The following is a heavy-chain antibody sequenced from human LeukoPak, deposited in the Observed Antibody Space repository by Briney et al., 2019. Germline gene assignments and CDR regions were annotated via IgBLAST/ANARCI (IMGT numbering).Heavy chain of an antibody. D-gene: IGHD3-10*01. V-gene: IGHV4-34*01. CDR2: INHSGST. CDR1: GGSFSGYY. CDR3: ARDKSRTYGSADAFDI. Sequence: SETLSLTCAVYGGSFSGYYWSWIRQPPGKGLEWIGEINHSGSTNYNPSLKSGVTMSVDTSKNQFSLKLSSVTAADTAVYYCARDKSRTYGSADAFDIWGQGTMVTVSS. J-gene: IGHJ3*02.